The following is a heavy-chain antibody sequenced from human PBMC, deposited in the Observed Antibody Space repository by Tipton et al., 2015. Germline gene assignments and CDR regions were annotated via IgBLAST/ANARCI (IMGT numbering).Heavy chain of an antibody. D-gene: IGHD2-2*01. V-gene: IGHV3-74*01. CDR1: GFTFSSYY. CDR2: IRYDGSLT. CDR3: AKGRSVVLYCSDY. J-gene: IGHJ4*02. Sequence: SLRLSCATTGFTFSSYYMHWVRQAPGKGLEWVARIRYDGSLTNYADSVKGRFTISRDNSKDTLYLQMNSLRAEDTAVYFCAKGRSVVLYCSDYWGQGSLVTVSS.